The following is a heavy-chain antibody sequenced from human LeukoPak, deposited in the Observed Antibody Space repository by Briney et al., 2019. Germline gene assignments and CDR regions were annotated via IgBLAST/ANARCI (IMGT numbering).Heavy chain of an antibody. Sequence: ASVKVSCKASGYTFSNNDINWVRQATGQGLEWMGWMNPISGNTGFAQKFQGRVTISRSTSISTAYMELSSLRSEDTAVYYCATGLWFGKYLDVWGKGTTVTISS. V-gene: IGHV1-8*03. D-gene: IGHD3-10*01. J-gene: IGHJ6*04. CDR1: GYTFSNND. CDR3: ATGLWFGKYLDV. CDR2: MNPISGNT.